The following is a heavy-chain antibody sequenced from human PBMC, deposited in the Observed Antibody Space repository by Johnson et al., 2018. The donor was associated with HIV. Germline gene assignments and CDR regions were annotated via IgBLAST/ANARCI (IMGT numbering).Heavy chain of an antibody. Sequence: EKLVESGGGVVQPGRSLRLSCAASGFTFSSYAMHWVRQAPGKGLEWVSGIGTAGDTYYPGSVKGRFTISRENDKKSLYLQMNSLRAGDTAVYYCTRRRCGFDIWGQGTMVTVSS. D-gene: IGHD4-17*01. CDR2: IGTAGDT. J-gene: IGHJ3*02. CDR3: TRRRCGFDI. V-gene: IGHV3-13*01. CDR1: GFTFSSYA.